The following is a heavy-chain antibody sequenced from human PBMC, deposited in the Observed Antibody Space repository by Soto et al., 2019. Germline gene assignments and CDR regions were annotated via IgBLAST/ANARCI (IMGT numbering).Heavy chain of an antibody. CDR1: GFTFSSYA. Sequence: GGSLRLSCAASGFTFSSYAMSWVRQAPGKGLEWVSAISGSGGSTYYADPVKGRFTISRDNSKNTLYLQMNSLRAEDTAVYYCAKPAPGNYDFWSGYYNSGPYYFDYWGQGTLVTVSS. V-gene: IGHV3-23*01. D-gene: IGHD3-3*01. CDR2: ISGSGGST. J-gene: IGHJ4*02. CDR3: AKPAPGNYDFWSGYYNSGPYYFDY.